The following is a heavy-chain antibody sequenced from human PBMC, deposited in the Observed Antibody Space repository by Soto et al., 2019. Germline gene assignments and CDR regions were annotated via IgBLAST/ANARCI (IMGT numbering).Heavy chain of an antibody. D-gene: IGHD3-22*01. CDR3: ARDRYYDGVGYHYESAY. J-gene: IGHJ4*02. Sequence: QVQLVQSVAEVKKPGSSVKVSCKASGGDFINYGISWVRQAPGQGLEWMGGIIPIFRSANYAQKFQGRVTIAADESTTTAYIELTTLTSEDTAVYYCARDRYYDGVGYHYESAYWGQGTLVTVSS. CDR2: IIPIFRSA. CDR1: GGDFINYG. V-gene: IGHV1-69*01.